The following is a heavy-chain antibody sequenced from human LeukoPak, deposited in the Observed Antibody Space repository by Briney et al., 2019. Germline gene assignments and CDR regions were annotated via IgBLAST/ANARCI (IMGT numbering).Heavy chain of an antibody. D-gene: IGHD1-26*01. CDR2: VRSKTDGGVT. CDR1: GFTFNKAW. Sequence: GGSLRLSCAVSGFTFNKAWMNWVRQVPGKGLEWVGRVRSKTDGGVTDYAAPVKGRFSISRDDSENTLYLQMNSLRTEDTAVYYCTSDPRIGRYFDSWGQGTLVTVSS. V-gene: IGHV3-15*01. J-gene: IGHJ4*02. CDR3: TSDPRIGRYFDS.